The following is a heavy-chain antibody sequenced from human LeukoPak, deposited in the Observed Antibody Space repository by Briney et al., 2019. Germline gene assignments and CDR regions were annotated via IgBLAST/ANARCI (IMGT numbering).Heavy chain of an antibody. D-gene: IGHD5-18*01. CDR3: AKGSRPGYNCGPREYFYYMDV. V-gene: IGHV3-23*01. Sequence: PGGSLRLSCAASGFTFSSSAMSWVRQAPGKGLEWVSNISGSGGSTYYADSVKGRFTISRDNSKNTLYLQMNSLRAEDTAVYYCAKGSRPGYNCGPREYFYYMDVWGKGTTVTISS. CDR2: ISGSGGST. CDR1: GFTFSSSA. J-gene: IGHJ6*03.